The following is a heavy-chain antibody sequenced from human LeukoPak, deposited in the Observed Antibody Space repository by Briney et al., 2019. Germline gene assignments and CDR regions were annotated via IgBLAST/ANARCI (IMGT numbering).Heavy chain of an antibody. CDR2: IIPIFGTA. CDR1: GGTFSSYA. Sequence: ASVKVSCKASGGTFSSYAISWVRQAPGQGLEWMGGIIPIFGTANYAQKFQGRVTITADKSTSTAYMELSSLRSEDTAVYYCARVEQLVLANYYYYYMDVWGKGTTATVSS. CDR3: ARVEQLVLANYYYYYMDV. D-gene: IGHD6-6*01. J-gene: IGHJ6*03. V-gene: IGHV1-69*06.